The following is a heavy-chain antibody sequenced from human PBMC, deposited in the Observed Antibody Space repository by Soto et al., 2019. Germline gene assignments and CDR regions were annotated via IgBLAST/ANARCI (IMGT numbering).Heavy chain of an antibody. Sequence: QLQLQESGPGLVKPSETLSLTCTVSGGSVSNTTYYWGWVRQPPGKGLEWIGNIYYSGRTYYSPSLKSRVTFSMDTSKNQFALKLTSVSAADPAVYYCARDVLITIVRPARNPGANVWGKGTTVTVSS. CDR3: ARDVLITIVRPARNPGANV. CDR1: GGSVSNTTYY. V-gene: IGHV4-39*02. D-gene: IGHD2-2*01. CDR2: IYYSGRT. J-gene: IGHJ6*04.